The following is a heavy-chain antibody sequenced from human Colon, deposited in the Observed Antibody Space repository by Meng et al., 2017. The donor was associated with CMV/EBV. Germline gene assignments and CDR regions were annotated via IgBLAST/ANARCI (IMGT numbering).Heavy chain of an antibody. V-gene: IGHV1-69*05. Sequence: SVKVSCKAPGGTFSSYAISWVRQAPGQGLEWMGGIIPIFGTANYAQKFQGRVTITTDESTSTAYMELSSLRSEDTAVYYCARGLSEGKTYGHDYQDGMDVWGQGTTVTVSS. CDR3: ARGLSEGKTYGHDYQDGMDV. J-gene: IGHJ6*02. D-gene: IGHD3-22*01. CDR1: GGTFSSYA. CDR2: IIPIFGTA.